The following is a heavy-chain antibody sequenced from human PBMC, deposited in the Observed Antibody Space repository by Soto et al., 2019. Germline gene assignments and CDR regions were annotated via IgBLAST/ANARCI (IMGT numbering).Heavy chain of an antibody. Sequence: QVQLQESGPGLVKPSQTLSLTCTVSGGSISSGDYSWSWIRQPPGKGLEWIGFIYYSGNTYYNPSLKSRVTMSVDTSKNQCCLKLSSVTAADTAVFYCGRGARGYGMDVWGQGTTVTVSS. V-gene: IGHV4-30-4*01. CDR3: GRGARGYGMDV. J-gene: IGHJ6*02. D-gene: IGHD3-10*01. CDR1: GGSISSGDYS. CDR2: IYYSGNT.